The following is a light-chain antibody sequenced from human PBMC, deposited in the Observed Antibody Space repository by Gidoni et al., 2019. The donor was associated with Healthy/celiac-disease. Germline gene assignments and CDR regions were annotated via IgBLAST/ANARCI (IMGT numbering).Light chain of an antibody. CDR1: QSVSSY. V-gene: IGKV3-11*01. CDR2: DAS. Sequence: ELVLTYSPATLSLSPGERATLSCRASQSVSSYLSWYQQKRGQAPSLLIFDASNRATGIPARFSGSGSGTDFTLTISSLEPEDFAVYYCQQRSNWRALTFGGGTKVEIK. CDR3: QQRSNWRALT. J-gene: IGKJ4*01.